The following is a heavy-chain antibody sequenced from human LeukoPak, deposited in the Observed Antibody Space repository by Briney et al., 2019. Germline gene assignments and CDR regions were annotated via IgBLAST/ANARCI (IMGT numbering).Heavy chain of an antibody. V-gene: IGHV3-53*01. CDR2: IYYDDST. Sequence: QAGGSLRLSCAASGFSVSRSYMSWVRQAPGKGLEWLSIIYYDDSTFYADSVKGRFTVSRDSSKNTLYLQINILRAEDTAVYYCAREAQIPFDYWGQGTLVTVSS. CDR3: AREAQIPFDY. CDR1: GFSVSRSY. J-gene: IGHJ4*02.